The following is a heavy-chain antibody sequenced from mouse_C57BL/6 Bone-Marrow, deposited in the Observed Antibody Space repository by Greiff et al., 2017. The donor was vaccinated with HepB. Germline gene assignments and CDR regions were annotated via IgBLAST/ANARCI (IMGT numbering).Heavy chain of an antibody. V-gene: IGHV1-50*01. CDR2: IDPSDSYT. Sequence: QVHVKQSGAELVKPGASVKLSCKASGYTFTSYWMQWVKQRPGQGLEWIGEIDPSDSYTNYNQKFKGKATLTVDTSSSTAYMQLSSLTSEDSAVYYCARPVYYGNSWFAYWGQGTLVTVSA. D-gene: IGHD2-1*01. J-gene: IGHJ3*01. CDR3: ARPVYYGNSWFAY. CDR1: GYTFTSYW.